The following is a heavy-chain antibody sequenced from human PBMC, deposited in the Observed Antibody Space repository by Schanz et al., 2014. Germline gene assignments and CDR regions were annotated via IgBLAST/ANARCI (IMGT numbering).Heavy chain of an antibody. CDR3: ARDSDVPKYNLFDS. D-gene: IGHD6-6*01. J-gene: IGHJ5*01. CDR2: TYLGGNT. V-gene: IGHV3-66*01. Sequence: VELVESGGGVVQPGRSLRLSCAASGFSISDHTMRWDRQAPGKGLEPVSVTYLGGNTDYADSVKGRFTISRDDFKNTLHLQMNSLRSEDTAVYYCARDSDVPKYNLFDSWGQGTLVTVSS. CDR1: GFSISDHT.